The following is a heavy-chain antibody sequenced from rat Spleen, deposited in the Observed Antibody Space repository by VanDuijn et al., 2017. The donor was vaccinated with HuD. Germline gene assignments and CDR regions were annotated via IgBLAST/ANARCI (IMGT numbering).Heavy chain of an antibody. V-gene: IGHV3-3*01. Sequence: EVQPQESGPGLVKPSQSLSLTCSVTGYSITSSYRWNWIRKFPGNKLEWMGYIDNAGSTNYTPSLKSRISITRDTSKNQFFLQVNSVINEDTATYYCAANYDGTHYYSDYWGQGVMVTVSS. CDR2: IDNAGST. J-gene: IGHJ2*01. D-gene: IGHD1-12*02. CDR1: GYSITSSYR. CDR3: AANYDGTHYYSDY.